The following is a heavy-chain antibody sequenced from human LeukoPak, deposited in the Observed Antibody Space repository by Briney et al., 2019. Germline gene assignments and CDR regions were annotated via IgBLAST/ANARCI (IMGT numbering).Heavy chain of an antibody. Sequence: SETLSLTCTVSGGSISSSSYYWGWIRQPPGKGLEWIGSIYYSGSTYYNPSLKSRVTISVDTSKNQFSLKLSSVTAADTAVYCCARPTFGSFAFDIWGQGTMVTVSS. V-gene: IGHV4-39*01. CDR1: GGSISSSSYY. CDR2: IYYSGST. CDR3: ARPTFGSFAFDI. D-gene: IGHD2/OR15-2a*01. J-gene: IGHJ3*02.